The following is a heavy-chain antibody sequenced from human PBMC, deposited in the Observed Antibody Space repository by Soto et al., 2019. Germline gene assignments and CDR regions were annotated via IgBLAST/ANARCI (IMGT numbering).Heavy chain of an antibody. Sequence: QTLSLTCAISGGSVSSNSAALNWIRQSPSRGLEWLGRTYYRSKWYNDYAVSVKSRVTINPDTSKNQFSLQLNSVTPEDTAVYYCARDLVWNGSNDAFDIWGQGTMVTVSS. J-gene: IGHJ3*02. CDR1: GGSVSSNSAA. CDR2: TYYRSKWYN. V-gene: IGHV6-1*01. CDR3: ARDLVWNGSNDAFDI. D-gene: IGHD1-1*01.